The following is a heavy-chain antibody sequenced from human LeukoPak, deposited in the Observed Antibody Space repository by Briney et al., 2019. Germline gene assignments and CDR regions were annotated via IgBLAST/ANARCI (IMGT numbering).Heavy chain of an antibody. V-gene: IGHV3-11*04. J-gene: IGHJ6*03. Sequence: GGSLRLSCAASGFTFSDYYMSWIRQAPGKGLEWVSYISSSGSTIYYADSVKGRFTISRDNAKHSLYLQMNSLRAEDTAVYYCARGGIAAAGIDYYMDVWGKGTTVTVSS. CDR1: GFTFSDYY. D-gene: IGHD6-13*01. CDR2: ISSSGSTI. CDR3: ARGGIAAAGIDYYMDV.